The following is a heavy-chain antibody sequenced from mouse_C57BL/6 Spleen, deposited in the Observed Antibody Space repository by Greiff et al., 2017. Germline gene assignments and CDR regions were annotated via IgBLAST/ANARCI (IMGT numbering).Heavy chain of an antibody. Sequence: QVQLQQSGAELARPGASVKLSCKASGYTFTSYGISWVKQRTGKGLEWIGEIYPRSGNTYYNEKLKGKATLTADKSSSTAYMELCSLTSEDSAVYFCARFGDDYDRFFDDWGQGTTLTVSS. CDR1: GYTFTSYG. J-gene: IGHJ2*01. V-gene: IGHV1-81*01. CDR3: ARFGDDYDRFFDD. CDR2: IYPRSGNT. D-gene: IGHD2-4*01.